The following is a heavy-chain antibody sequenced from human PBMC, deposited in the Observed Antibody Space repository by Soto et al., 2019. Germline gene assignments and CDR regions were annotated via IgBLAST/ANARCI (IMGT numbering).Heavy chain of an antibody. Sequence: YYWSWIRQPPGKVLEWIGYIYYSGSTNYNPSLKSRVTISVDTSKNQFSLKLSSVTAADTAVYYCARNYCSGGSCSQHYYYGMDVWGQGTTVTVSS. CDR1: YY. CDR2: IYYSGST. J-gene: IGHJ6*02. D-gene: IGHD2-15*01. CDR3: ARNYCSGGSCSQHYYYGMDV. V-gene: IGHV4-59*01.